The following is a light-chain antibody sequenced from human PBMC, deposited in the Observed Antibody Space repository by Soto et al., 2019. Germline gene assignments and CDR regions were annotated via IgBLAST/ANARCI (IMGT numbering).Light chain of an antibody. CDR1: SNDIGAYKY. CDR3: SSYTTGSTLYV. V-gene: IGLV2-14*01. Sequence: QSVLTQPASVSGSPGQSITISCTGSSNDIGAYKYVSWYQQYPGKAPKLIIFEVSNRPPGVSNRFSGSKSGNTASLTIAGLQAEDEADYHCSSYTTGSTLYVFGGGTKVTVL. CDR2: EVS. J-gene: IGLJ1*01.